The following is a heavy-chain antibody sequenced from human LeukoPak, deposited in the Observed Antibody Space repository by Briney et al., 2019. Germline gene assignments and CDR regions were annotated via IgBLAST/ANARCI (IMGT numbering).Heavy chain of an antibody. J-gene: IGHJ4*02. CDR3: ASSLWDDSSGYFDY. CDR1: GGSITSYY. Sequence: SETLSLTCTVSGGSITSYYWSWIRQPAGKVLEWIGRIYTSGTTNYNPSLKSRVTMSVDTSKNQFSLNLTSVTAADTAVYYCASSLWDDSSGYFDYWGQGTLVTVSS. D-gene: IGHD3-22*01. CDR2: IYTSGTT. V-gene: IGHV4-4*07.